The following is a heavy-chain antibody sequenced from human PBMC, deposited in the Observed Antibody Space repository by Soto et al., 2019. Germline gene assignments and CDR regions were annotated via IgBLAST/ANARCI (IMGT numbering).Heavy chain of an antibody. D-gene: IGHD2-2*01. V-gene: IGHV1-69*01. CDR1: GDTFNSYA. J-gene: IGHJ6*02. CDR3: ARVGYCNTTSCLFYYYHHGMDV. Sequence: QVQLVQSGAEVKKPGSSVKVSCKASGDTFNSYAISWVRRAPGQGLEWMGGIIPIFHTANYAQKFQARVTMTADESARTAYMELSGLRSEDTAVYYCARVGYCNTTSCLFYYYHHGMDVWGQGTTVTVSS. CDR2: IIPIFHTA.